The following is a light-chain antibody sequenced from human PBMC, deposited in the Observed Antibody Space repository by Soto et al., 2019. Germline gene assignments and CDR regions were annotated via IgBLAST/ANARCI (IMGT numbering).Light chain of an antibody. CDR1: QGIRTD. V-gene: IGKV1-6*01. Sequence: ASQLTQSPSSRSASVGDSVTITCRASQGIRTDLGWYQQRPGKAPKLLIYGSSTLQSGVPSRFSGSGSGTDFTLTISNLQPEDFATYYCLEDYVYPYTLGQGTKVDIK. CDR3: LEDYVYPYT. CDR2: GSS. J-gene: IGKJ2*01.